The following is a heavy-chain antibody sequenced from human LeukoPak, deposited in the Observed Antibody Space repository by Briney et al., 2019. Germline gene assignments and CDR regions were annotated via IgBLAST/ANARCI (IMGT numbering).Heavy chain of an antibody. D-gene: IGHD6-19*01. CDR2: VHHGGSA. CDR1: GGSISSSDYY. Sequence: SETLSLTCTVSGGSISSSDYYWTWIRQHPGKGLEWVGYVHHGGSASYNPSLKSRVTISGDTSKNQFSLKLSSVTAADTAVYYCARDRVTVAGRDYSYYYGMDVWGQGTAVTVSS. CDR3: ARDRVTVAGRDYSYYYGMDV. J-gene: IGHJ6*02. V-gene: IGHV4-31*03.